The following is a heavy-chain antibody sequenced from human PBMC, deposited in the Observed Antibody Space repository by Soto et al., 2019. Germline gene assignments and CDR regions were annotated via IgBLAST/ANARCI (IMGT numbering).Heavy chain of an antibody. CDR3: ARTFVDGMAGFGP. D-gene: IGHD2-15*01. Sequence: PGGYLRLSCEDTVFTLSTYWMHWFRQVPVHVQAWVSRISSGGTDTSCADSVKGRFTICRDSALNTLFLQMNYMTGEDTAVYYCARTFVDGMAGFGPWGQGTLVTVSS. CDR2: ISSGGTDT. V-gene: IGHV3-74*01. CDR1: VFTLSTYW. J-gene: IGHJ5*02.